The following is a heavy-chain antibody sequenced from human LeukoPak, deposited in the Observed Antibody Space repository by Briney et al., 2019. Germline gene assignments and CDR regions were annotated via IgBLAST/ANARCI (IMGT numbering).Heavy chain of an antibody. D-gene: IGHD3-9*01. J-gene: IGHJ4*02. Sequence: GASLRLSCAASGFTFSNYAMSWVRQPPGKGLEWVSAITDSGGNTYYADSVKGRLTISRDNSKNTVFLQMNRLRHEDTAIYYCVIWGDYDVLTGYYVSDYWGQGTLVTVSS. CDR3: VIWGDYDVLTGYYVSDY. CDR2: ITDSGGNT. CDR1: GFTFSNYA. V-gene: IGHV3-23*01.